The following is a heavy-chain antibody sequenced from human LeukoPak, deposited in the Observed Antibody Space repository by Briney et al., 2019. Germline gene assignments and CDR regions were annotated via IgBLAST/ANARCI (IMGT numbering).Heavy chain of an antibody. CDR2: MNPNSGNT. CDR1: GYTFNNYD. CDR3: ARGSYSDLYYFDY. D-gene: IGHD3-3*01. J-gene: IGHJ4*02. V-gene: IGHV1-8*03. Sequence: ASVKVSCKASGYTFNNYDINWVRQATGQGLEWMGWMNPNSGNTGYAQKFQGRVTITMDTSRSTAYMELSSLRSEDAAVYYCARGSYSDLYYFDYWGQGTLVTVSS.